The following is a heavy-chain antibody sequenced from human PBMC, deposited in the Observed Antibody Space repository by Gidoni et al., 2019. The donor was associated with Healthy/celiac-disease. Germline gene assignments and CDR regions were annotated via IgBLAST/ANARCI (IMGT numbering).Heavy chain of an antibody. CDR3: ARALRSITGYAFDI. CDR1: GGSISSSNW. V-gene: IGHV4-4*02. J-gene: IGHJ3*02. CDR2: IYYSGST. Sequence: QVQLQESGPGLVKPSGTLSLTCAVPGGSISSSNWWSWVRQPPGKGLEWIGEIYYSGSTNYNPSLKSRVTISVDRSKNQFSLKLSSVTAADTAVYYCARALRSITGYAFDIWGQGTMVTVSS. D-gene: IGHD4-17*01.